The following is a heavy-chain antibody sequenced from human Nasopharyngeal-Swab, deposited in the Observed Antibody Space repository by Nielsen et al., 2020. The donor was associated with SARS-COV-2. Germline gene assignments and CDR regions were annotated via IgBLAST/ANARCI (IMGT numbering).Heavy chain of an antibody. CDR1: GGSISSGSYY. J-gene: IGHJ6*02. D-gene: IGHD3-3*01. V-gene: IGHV4-61*02. CDR2: IYTSGST. Sequence: SETLSFTCTVSGGSISSGSYYWSWIRQPAGKGLEWIGRIYTSGSTNYNPSPKSRVTISVDTSKNQFSLKLSSVTAADTAVYYCARIPPPQITTHYYYYGMDVWGQGTTVTVSS. CDR3: ARIPPPQITTHYYYYGMDV.